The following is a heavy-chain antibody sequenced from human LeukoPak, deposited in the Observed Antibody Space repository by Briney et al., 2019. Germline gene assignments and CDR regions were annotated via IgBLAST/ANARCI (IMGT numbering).Heavy chain of an antibody. Sequence: GGSLRLSCAASGFTFRNYGMHWVRQATGKGLEWVSFIWSDGNNRFYADSVKGRLTISRDNSKNMLYLQMDTLRVEDTALYYCAKDPGASVSGFHMDVWGKGTTVIVSS. CDR3: AKDPGASVSGFHMDV. CDR2: IWSDGNNR. D-gene: IGHD2-8*02. CDR1: GFTFRNYG. J-gene: IGHJ6*03. V-gene: IGHV3-30*02.